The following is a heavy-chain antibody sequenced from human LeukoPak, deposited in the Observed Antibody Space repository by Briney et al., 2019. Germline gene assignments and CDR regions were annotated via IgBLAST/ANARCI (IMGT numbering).Heavy chain of an antibody. CDR2: ISSSSSTI. V-gene: IGHV3-48*01. CDR1: GFTFSSYE. CDR3: ARDRRSGALAIYYFDY. Sequence: GGSLRLSCAASGFTFSSYEMNWVRQAPGKGLEWVSYISSSSSTIYYADSVKGRFTISRDNAKTSLYLQMNSLRAEDTAVYYCARDRRSGALAIYYFDYWGQGTLVTVSS. J-gene: IGHJ4*02. D-gene: IGHD2-15*01.